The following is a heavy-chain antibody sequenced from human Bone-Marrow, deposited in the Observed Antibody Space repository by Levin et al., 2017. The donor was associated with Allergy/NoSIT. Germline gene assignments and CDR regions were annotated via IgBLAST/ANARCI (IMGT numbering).Heavy chain of an antibody. D-gene: IGHD5-12*01. J-gene: IGHJ4*02. CDR2: VYPGDSDT. CDR3: ARHFRRIYSPYDPLHY. Sequence: PGGSLRLSCETSGYNFTSYWIAWVRQMPGKGLEWMGIVYPGDSDTRYGPSFQGQVTISADKSISTAYLQWSSLTASDTAIYFCARHFRRIYSPYDPLHYWGQGTLVTVSS. CDR1: GYNFTSYW. V-gene: IGHV5-51*01.